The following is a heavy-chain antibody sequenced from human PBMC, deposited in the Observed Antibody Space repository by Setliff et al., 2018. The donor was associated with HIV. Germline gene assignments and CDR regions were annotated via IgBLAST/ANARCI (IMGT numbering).Heavy chain of an antibody. D-gene: IGHD3-22*01. CDR3: ARDYYDSSGNYHNAFDI. Sequence: SETLSLTCAVYGGSFSGYYWSWIRQPPGKGLEWIGTIHYTGSTVYNPSFTSRVSISLDTSKNQFSLKVNSVNAADTAVYYCARDYYDSSGNYHNAFDIWGQGTMVTVSS. CDR2: IHYTGST. CDR1: GGSFSGYY. J-gene: IGHJ3*02. V-gene: IGHV4-34*01.